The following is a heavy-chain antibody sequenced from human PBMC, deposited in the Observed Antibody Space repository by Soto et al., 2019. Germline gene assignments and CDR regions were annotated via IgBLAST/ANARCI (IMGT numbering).Heavy chain of an antibody. J-gene: IGHJ4*02. Sequence: ASVKASCKASGYTFTGYYMHWVRQAPGQRLEWMGWINPNSGGTNYAQKFQGWVTMTRDTSISTAYMGLSRLRSDDTAVYYCALSGSPYMPFDYWGQGTLVTVSS. CDR3: ALSGSPYMPFDY. CDR1: GYTFTGYY. D-gene: IGHD1-26*01. V-gene: IGHV1-2*04. CDR2: INPNSGGT.